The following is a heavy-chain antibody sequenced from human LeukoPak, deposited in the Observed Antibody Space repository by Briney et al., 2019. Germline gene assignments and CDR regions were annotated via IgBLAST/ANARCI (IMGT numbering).Heavy chain of an antibody. CDR3: TGYSAGWSSGGGY. CDR1: GGVMSRLADY. D-gene: IGHD6-19*01. J-gene: IGHJ4*02. CDR2: IYYSGTT. V-gene: IGHV4-39*01. Sequence: TRNGSGGVMSRLADYGGWIRLPPGKGLEWIASIYYSGTTYYSPSLKSRVAISVNRSNNQFSLRLSSVTAADTAVYFCTGYSAGWSSGGGYWGQGTVVAVSS.